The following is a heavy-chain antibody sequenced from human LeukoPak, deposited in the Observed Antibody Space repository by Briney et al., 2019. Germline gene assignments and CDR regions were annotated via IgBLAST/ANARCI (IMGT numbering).Heavy chain of an antibody. V-gene: IGHV1-2*02. CDR3: ARAPNGSTSPAISYNWFDP. CDR2: INPNSGGT. Sequence: ASVKVSCKASGYTFTGYYMHWVRQAPGQGLEWMGWINPNSGGTNYAQKFQGRVTMTRDTSISTTYMELSRLRSDDTAVYYCARAPNGSTSPAISYNWFDPWGQGTLVTVSS. CDR1: GYTFTGYY. J-gene: IGHJ5*02. D-gene: IGHD2-2*01.